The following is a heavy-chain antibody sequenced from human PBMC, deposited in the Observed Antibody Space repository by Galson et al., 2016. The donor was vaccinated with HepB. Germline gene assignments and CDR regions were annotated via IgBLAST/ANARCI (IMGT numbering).Heavy chain of an antibody. Sequence: SLRLSCAASGFSFSTYWMNWVRLAPGRGLEWVANIKQDGSETYYVDSVKGRFTISRDNAKKSLYLQMNSLRGEGTAVYFCASLTTVTHYYYYGMDVWGQGTMVTVSS. CDR1: GFSFSTYW. J-gene: IGHJ6*02. CDR3: ASLTTVTHYYYYGMDV. CDR2: IKQDGSET. D-gene: IGHD4-17*01. V-gene: IGHV3-7*03.